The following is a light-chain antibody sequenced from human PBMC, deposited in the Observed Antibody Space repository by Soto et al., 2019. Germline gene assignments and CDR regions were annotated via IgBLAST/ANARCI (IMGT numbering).Light chain of an antibody. CDR1: QSISSW. J-gene: IGKJ2*01. Sequence: DIQITQSPSTISAYVGDRVTITCRASQSISSWLAWYQQKPGKAPKLLIYKSSSLESGVPSRFSGSGSGTEFPLTISSLQPDDFATYYCQQDNSYTFCHGTKLEIQ. V-gene: IGKV1-5*03. CDR2: KSS. CDR3: QQDNSYT.